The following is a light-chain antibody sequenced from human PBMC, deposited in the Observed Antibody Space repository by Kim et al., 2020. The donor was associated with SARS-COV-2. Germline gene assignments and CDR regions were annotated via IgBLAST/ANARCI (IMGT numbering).Light chain of an antibody. J-gene: IGKJ5*01. CDR3: QQSYDTPI. Sequence: DSQMTQSPSSLSASVGDRVTITCRTSQDLNTYMNWYQQKPGKAPKLLIYAATSLQDGVPSRFSGNTSWTYFTLTINSLQPDDFATYYCQQSYDTPIFGQGTRLEIK. V-gene: IGKV1-39*01. CDR2: AAT. CDR1: QDLNTY.